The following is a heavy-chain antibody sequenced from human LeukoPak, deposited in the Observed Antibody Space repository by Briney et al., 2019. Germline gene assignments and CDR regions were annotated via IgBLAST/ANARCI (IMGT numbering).Heavy chain of an antibody. CDR2: ISAYNGNT. V-gene: IGHV1-18*01. D-gene: IGHD2-15*01. CDR1: GYTFTSYG. CDR3: AREGVVVVATSLNYYCGMDV. J-gene: IGHJ6*02. Sequence: ASVKVSCKASGYTFTSYGISWVRQAPGQGLEWMGWISAYNGNTNYAQKLQGRVTMTTDTSTSTAYMELRSLRYDDTAVYYCAREGVVVVATSLNYYCGMDVWGQGTTVTVSS.